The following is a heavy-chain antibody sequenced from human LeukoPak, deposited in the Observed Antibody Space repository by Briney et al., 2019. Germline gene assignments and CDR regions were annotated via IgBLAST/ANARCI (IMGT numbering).Heavy chain of an antibody. D-gene: IGHD3-10*01. CDR3: AKGAFRDQVQGYYYMDV. CDR1: GFIFSSYW. J-gene: IGHJ6*03. CDR2: IKQDGSEK. Sequence: AGGSLRLSCAASGFIFSSYWMSWVRQAPGKGLEWVANIKQDGSEKYYVDSVKGRFIISRDNAKNSLYLQMNSLRAEDTAVYYCAKGAFRDQVQGYYYMDVWGKGTTVTASS. V-gene: IGHV3-7*01.